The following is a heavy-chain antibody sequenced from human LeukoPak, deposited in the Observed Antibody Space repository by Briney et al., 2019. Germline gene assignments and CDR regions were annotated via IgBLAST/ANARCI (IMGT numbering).Heavy chain of an antibody. CDR2: IYYRGST. V-gene: IGHV4-31*03. Sequence: SETLSLTCTVSGGSISSGGYYWSWIRQHPGKGLEWVGHIYYRGSTYYNPYLKSRVTVSVDTSKNQFSLTLSSVSAADTAVYYCARARRYCSSTSCYEPYYYYGMDVWGQGTTVTVS. CDR1: GGSISSGGYY. J-gene: IGHJ6*02. D-gene: IGHD2-2*01. CDR3: ARARRYCSSTSCYEPYYYYGMDV.